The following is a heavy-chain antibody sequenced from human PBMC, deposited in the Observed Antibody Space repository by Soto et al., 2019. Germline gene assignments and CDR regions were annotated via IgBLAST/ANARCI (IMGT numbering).Heavy chain of an antibody. CDR3: ARGARIGGATGFDY. V-gene: IGHV4-31*03. Sequence: QVQLQESGPGLVKPSQTLSLTCTVSGGSISSGGYYWSWIRQHPGQGLEWIGYIDYSGSTYYNPSLQSRVTRSVDKSQNQFSLKLSSVTAADTAVYYCARGARIGGATGFDYWGQGTLVTVSS. D-gene: IGHD1-26*01. CDR1: GGSISSGGYY. CDR2: IDYSGST. J-gene: IGHJ4*02.